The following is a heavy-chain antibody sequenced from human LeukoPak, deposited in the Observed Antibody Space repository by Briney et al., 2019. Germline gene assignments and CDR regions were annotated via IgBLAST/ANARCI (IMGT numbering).Heavy chain of an antibody. CDR1: GYTFTGYY. CDR3: ARGYYCTHGVCYGGDFDN. J-gene: IGHJ4*02. Sequence: ASVKVSCKASGYTFTGYYMHWVRQAPGQGLEWMGWINPNSGGTNYAQKFQGRVTMTADTSTATAYMELRSLRSDDTAVYYCARGYYCTHGVCYGGDFDNWGQGTLVTVSS. CDR2: INPNSGGT. D-gene: IGHD2-8*01. V-gene: IGHV1-2*02.